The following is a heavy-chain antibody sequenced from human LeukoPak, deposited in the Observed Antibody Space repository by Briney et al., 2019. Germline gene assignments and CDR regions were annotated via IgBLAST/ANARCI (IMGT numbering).Heavy chain of an antibody. CDR3: AELGITMIGGV. CDR2: INSDGSST. V-gene: IGHV3-74*01. J-gene: IGHJ6*04. CDR1: GFTFSSYW. D-gene: IGHD3-10*02. Sequence: GGSLRLSCAASGFTFSSYWMHWVRQAPGKGLVWVSRINSDGSSTSYADSVKGRFTISRDNAKNTLYLQMNSLRAEDTAVYCCAELGITMIGGVWGKGTTVTISS.